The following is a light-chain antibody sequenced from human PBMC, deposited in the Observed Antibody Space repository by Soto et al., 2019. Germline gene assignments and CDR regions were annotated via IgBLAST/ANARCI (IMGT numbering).Light chain of an antibody. V-gene: IGLV1-47*01. Sequence: QSVLTQPPSASGTPGQRVTISCSGSSSNIGSNYVYWYQQLPGTAPKLLIYRNNQRPSGVPDRFSGSKSGTSASLAISGLRSEDEADYYSAAWDDSLSALFGGGTKLNVL. J-gene: IGLJ3*02. CDR3: AAWDDSLSAL. CDR1: SSNIGSNY. CDR2: RNN.